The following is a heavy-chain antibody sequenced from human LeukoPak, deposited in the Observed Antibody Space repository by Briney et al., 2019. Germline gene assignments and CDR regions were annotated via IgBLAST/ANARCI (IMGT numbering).Heavy chain of an antibody. J-gene: IGHJ5*02. CDR1: GYTFTSYG. CDR3: ARDLGYSYGRHRYNWFDP. V-gene: IGHV1-18*01. D-gene: IGHD5-18*01. CDR2: ISAYNGNT. Sequence: ASVKVSCKASGYTFTSYGISWVRQAPGQGLEWMGWISAYNGNTNYAQKLQGRVTMTTDTSTSTAYMELGSLRSDDTAVYYCARDLGYSYGRHRYNWFDPWGQGTLVTVSS.